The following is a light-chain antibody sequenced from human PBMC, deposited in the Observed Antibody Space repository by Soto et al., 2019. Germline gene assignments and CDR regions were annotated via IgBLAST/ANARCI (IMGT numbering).Light chain of an antibody. V-gene: IGKV3D-11*01. CDR1: QDISTY. Sequence: IVLTQAPASLSFSPGERATLSCTASQDISTYLAWYQQKPGQAPRLFIYDTFNRVSDVPARFTGSGSGTVFTLTISNVAPEDSAIYYCQQRSSWPLTFGGGTQVEIK. CDR3: QQRSSWPLT. CDR2: DTF. J-gene: IGKJ4*01.